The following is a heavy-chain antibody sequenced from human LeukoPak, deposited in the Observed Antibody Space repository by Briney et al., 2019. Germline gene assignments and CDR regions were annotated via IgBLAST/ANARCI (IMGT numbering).Heavy chain of an antibody. CDR2: MSPNSGNT. J-gene: IGHJ5*02. V-gene: IGHV1-8*03. D-gene: IGHD6-13*01. CDR1: GYIFTSYD. Sequence: ASVKVSCKASGYIFTSYDINWVRPATGQGREWMGWMSPNSGNTGYAQKFQGRVAITRNTSISTAYMELSSLRSEDTAVYYCVRVHSSSWYGEVAWFDPWGQGTLVTVSS. CDR3: VRVHSSSWYGEVAWFDP.